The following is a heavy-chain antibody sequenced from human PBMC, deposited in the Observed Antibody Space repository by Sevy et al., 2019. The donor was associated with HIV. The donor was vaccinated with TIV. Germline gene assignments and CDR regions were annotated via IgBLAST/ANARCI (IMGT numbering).Heavy chain of an antibody. CDR3: MIAVRKDGGY. V-gene: IGHV3-7*03. Sequence: GGSLRLSCTASGFTFSDSWMHWVRQAPGKGLEWLANINQDGSVIYYADSVKGRFTISRDNSRNSVFLQMSSLRAGDTATYHCMIAVRKDGGYWGQGTLVSVSS. J-gene: IGHJ4*02. CDR1: GFTFSDSW. D-gene: IGHD2-15*01. CDR2: INQDGSVI.